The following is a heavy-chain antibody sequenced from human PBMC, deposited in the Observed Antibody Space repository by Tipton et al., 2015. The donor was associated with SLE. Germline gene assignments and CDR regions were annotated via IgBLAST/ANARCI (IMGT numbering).Heavy chain of an antibody. V-gene: IGHV3-23*03. J-gene: IGHJ4*02. CDR3: AKTLFGDYGDH. CDR1: GFTFSSYV. D-gene: IGHD3-10*01. Sequence: SLRLSCAASGFTFSSYVMSWVRQAPGKGLEWVAVMYSGGRIHYGDSVKGRFTISRDNSKSTLYLQMNSLRIDDTAVYYCAKTLFGDYGDHWGQGTLVTVSS. CDR2: MYSGGRI.